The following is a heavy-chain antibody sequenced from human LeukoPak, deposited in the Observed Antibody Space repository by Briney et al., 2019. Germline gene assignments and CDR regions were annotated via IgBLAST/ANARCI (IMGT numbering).Heavy chain of an antibody. V-gene: IGHV3-23*01. Sequence: GGSLRLSCVVSGFTFSSYAMSWVRQAPGKGLEWVSAISGSAGSTNYAASVKGRFTISRDNSKNTLYVQVNSLGTEDTAAYYCAKGSYYDSSGSFYFDYWGQGTLVTVSS. J-gene: IGHJ4*02. CDR1: GFTFSSYA. CDR2: ISGSAGST. CDR3: AKGSYYDSSGSFYFDY. D-gene: IGHD3-22*01.